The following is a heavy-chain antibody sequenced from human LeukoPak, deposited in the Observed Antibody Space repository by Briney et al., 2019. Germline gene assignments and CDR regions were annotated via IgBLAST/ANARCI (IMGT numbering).Heavy chain of an antibody. Sequence: KPSETLSLTCTVSGGSISSYYWSWIRQPPGKGLEWIGYIYYSGSTNYNPSLKSRVTISVDTSKNQFSLKLSSVTAADTAVYYCARAPRYYDFWSGYYTGISWFDPWGQGTLVTVSS. V-gene: IGHV4-59*01. CDR1: GGSISSYY. D-gene: IGHD3-3*01. J-gene: IGHJ5*02. CDR2: IYYSGST. CDR3: ARAPRYYDFWSGYYTGISWFDP.